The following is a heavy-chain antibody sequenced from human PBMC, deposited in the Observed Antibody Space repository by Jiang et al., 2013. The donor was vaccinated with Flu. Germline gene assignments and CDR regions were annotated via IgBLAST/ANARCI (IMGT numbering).Heavy chain of an antibody. V-gene: IGHV1-2*06. D-gene: IGHD3-10*01. CDR1: GYTFTGYY. CDR3: ARSNYYGSQYGMDV. J-gene: IGHJ6*02. Sequence: GAEVKKPGASVKVSCEASGYTFTGYYIHWVRQAPGQGLEWMGRINPNSGGTNYAQKFQGRVTMTTDTSISTAYMELSRLRSDDTAVYYCARSNYYGSQYGMDVWGQGTTVTVSS. CDR2: INPNSGGT.